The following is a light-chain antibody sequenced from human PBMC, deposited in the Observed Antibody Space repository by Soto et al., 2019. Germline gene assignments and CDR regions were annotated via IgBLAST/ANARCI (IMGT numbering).Light chain of an antibody. J-gene: IGKJ4*01. CDR2: GAS. Sequence: ETVMTQSPVTLSVSPGERATLSCRAGQSVSRNFAWYQQRPGQAPRLLIYGASTRATGVPSRFSGSGSGTEFALTISSLQSEDFAVYYCQQYNNWPLTFGGGTKVDIK. CDR1: QSVSRN. CDR3: QQYNNWPLT. V-gene: IGKV3-15*01.